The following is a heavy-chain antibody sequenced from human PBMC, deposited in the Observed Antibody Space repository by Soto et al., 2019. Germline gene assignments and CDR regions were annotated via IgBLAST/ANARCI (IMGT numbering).Heavy chain of an antibody. V-gene: IGHV1-58*01. Sequence: SVKVSCKASGFTFTSSAVQWVRQARGQRLEWIGWIVVGSGNTNYAQKFQERVTITRDMSTSKAYMELGSLRSEDTAVYYCAAEGRSSGWYGIDYSDYWGQGTRVTVSS. CDR3: AAEGRSSGWYGIDYSDY. CDR2: IVVGSGNT. CDR1: GFTFTSSA. D-gene: IGHD6-19*01. J-gene: IGHJ4*02.